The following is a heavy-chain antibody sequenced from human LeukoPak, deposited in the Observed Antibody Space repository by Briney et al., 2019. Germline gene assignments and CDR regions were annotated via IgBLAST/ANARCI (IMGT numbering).Heavy chain of an antibody. CDR2: IYYSGST. CDR1: GGSISSGDYY. Sequence: SETLSLTCTVSGGSISSGDYYWRWIRQPPGKGLEWIGYIYYSGSTYYNPSLKSRVTISVDTSKNQFSLKLSSVTAADTAVYYCARDCSSTSDVDAFDIWGQGTMVTVSS. CDR3: ARDCSSTSDVDAFDI. D-gene: IGHD2-2*01. J-gene: IGHJ3*02. V-gene: IGHV4-30-4*08.